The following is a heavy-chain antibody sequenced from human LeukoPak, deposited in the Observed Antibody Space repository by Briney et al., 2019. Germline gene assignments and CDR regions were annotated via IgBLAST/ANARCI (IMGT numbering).Heavy chain of an antibody. V-gene: IGHV3-11*01. D-gene: IGHD3-10*01. CDR2: ISSSGSTI. CDR1: GFTFSDYY. CDR3: ARDLKGTHYYGSGSIDHGMDA. J-gene: IGHJ6*02. Sequence: PGGSLRLSCAASGFTFSDYYMSWIRQAPGKGLEWVSYISSSGSTIYYTDSVKGRFTISRDNVKNSLYLQMNSLRAEDTAVYYCARDLKGTHYYGSGSIDHGMDAWGQGTTVTVSS.